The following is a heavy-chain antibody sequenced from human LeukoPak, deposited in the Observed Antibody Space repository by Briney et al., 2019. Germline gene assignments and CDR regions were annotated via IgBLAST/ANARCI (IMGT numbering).Heavy chain of an antibody. D-gene: IGHD3-22*01. J-gene: IGHJ4*02. V-gene: IGHV3-53*01. CDR1: GFTVSSNY. Sequence: PGGSLRLSCAASGFTVSSNYMSWVRQAPGKGLEGGSVIYSGGSTYYADSVKGRFTISRDNSKNTLYLQMNSLRAEDTAVYYCATRDYYDSSGANFDYWGQGTLVTVSS. CDR2: IYSGGST. CDR3: ATRDYYDSSGANFDY.